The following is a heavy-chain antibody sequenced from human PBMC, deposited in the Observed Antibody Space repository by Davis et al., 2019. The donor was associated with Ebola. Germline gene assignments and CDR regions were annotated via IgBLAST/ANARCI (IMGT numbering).Heavy chain of an antibody. J-gene: IGHJ6*02. D-gene: IGHD1-26*01. Sequence: MPSDTLSLTFTVSGVSISSYYCSWIRQPPGKGLEWIGYIYYGGSTNYNPSLKSRVTISVDTSKNLFSLKLSSVTAADTAVYYCARVMSGSYRYYGMDVWGQGTTVTVSS. CDR3: ARVMSGSYRYYGMDV. V-gene: IGHV4-59*01. CDR2: IYYGGST. CDR1: GVSISSYY.